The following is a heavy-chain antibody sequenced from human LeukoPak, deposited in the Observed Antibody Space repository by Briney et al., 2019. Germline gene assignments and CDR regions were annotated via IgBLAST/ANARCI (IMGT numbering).Heavy chain of an antibody. CDR2: INPSGGST. J-gene: IGHJ5*02. D-gene: IGHD3-9*01. Sequence: ASVTVSFKASGYTFTSYYMHWVRQAPGQGREWMGIINPSGGSTSYAQKFQGRVTMTRDTSTSTVYMELSSLRSEDTAVYYCARGGNYDILTGYYSGGWFDPWGQGTLVTVCS. CDR1: GYTFTSYY. CDR3: ARGGNYDILTGYYSGGWFDP. V-gene: IGHV1-46*01.